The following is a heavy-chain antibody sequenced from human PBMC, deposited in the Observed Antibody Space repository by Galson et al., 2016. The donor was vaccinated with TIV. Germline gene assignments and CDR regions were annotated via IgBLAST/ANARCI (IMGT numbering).Heavy chain of an antibody. V-gene: IGHV3-7*01. CDR2: IKEDGSEI. D-gene: IGHD1-1*01. J-gene: IGHJ4*02. Sequence: LRLSCAASGFSFRSYWMSWVRQAPGKGLQWVANIKEDGSEIYYVDSVKGRFTTSRDNAKNSLYLQMSSLRAEDTAMYYCSRDLTTGNPGYDYWGQGTLVTVSS. CDR1: GFSFRSYW. CDR3: SRDLTTGNPGYDY.